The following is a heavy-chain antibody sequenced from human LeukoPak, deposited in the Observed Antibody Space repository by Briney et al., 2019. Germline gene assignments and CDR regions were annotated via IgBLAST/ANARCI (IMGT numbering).Heavy chain of an antibody. J-gene: IGHJ4*02. V-gene: IGHV4-39*02. CDR1: GGSISSSSYY. CDR3: AAMTTVTMYSYFLDS. CDR2: IDYSETI. D-gene: IGHD4-17*01. Sequence: SETLSLTCTVSGGSISSSSYYWGWIRQPPGKGLEWIGSIDYSETIYYNPSLESRVTISVDTSNNHFSLRLTSVTAADTAIYYCAAMTTVTMYSYFLDSWGQGTLLTVSS.